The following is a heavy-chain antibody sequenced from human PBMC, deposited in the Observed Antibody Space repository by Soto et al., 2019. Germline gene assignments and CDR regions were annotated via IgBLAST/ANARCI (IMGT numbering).Heavy chain of an antibody. D-gene: IGHD3-16*01. CDR2: IYSAGST. CDR1: GGSITGYF. J-gene: IGHJ3*02. V-gene: IGHV4-4*07. CDR3: FRGDVFDI. Sequence: QLQLQESGPGLVKPSETLSLICTVSGGSITGYFWSWVRQPAGKGLEWIGRIYSAGSTNYNPSLKSRVAMSVDTAHNQFTLEFTSVTAADAAMYYYFRGDVFDIWGRGTMVTVSS.